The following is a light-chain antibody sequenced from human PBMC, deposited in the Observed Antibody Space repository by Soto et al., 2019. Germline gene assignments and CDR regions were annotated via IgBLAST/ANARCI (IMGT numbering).Light chain of an antibody. CDR2: GAS. V-gene: IGKV3-15*01. J-gene: IGKJ4*01. CDR3: QQYNNWPPLT. Sequence: EIVMTQSPATLSVSPWERATLSCRASQSVSKNLAWYQQKPGQAPRLLIYGASTRATGIPARFSGSGSGTEFTLTISSLQSEDFAVYYCQQYNNWPPLTFGGGTKVEIK. CDR1: QSVSKN.